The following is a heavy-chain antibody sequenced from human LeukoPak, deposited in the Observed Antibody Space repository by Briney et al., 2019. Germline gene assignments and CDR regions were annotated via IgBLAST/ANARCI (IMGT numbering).Heavy chain of an antibody. CDR3: ARDKGHYGSGTRGFTWFDP. D-gene: IGHD3-10*01. CDR2: IYYSGSN. Sequence: PSVTLSLTCTVSGGSMSSSSYYWGWIRQPPGKGLEWIGSIYYSGSNYYNPSLKSRVTISVDTSKNHFSLKLSSVTAADTAVYYCARDKGHYGSGTRGFTWFDPWGQGTLVTVSS. J-gene: IGHJ5*02. V-gene: IGHV4-39*07. CDR1: GGSMSSSSYY.